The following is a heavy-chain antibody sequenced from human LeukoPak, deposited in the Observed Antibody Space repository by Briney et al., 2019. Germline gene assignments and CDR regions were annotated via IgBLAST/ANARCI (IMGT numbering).Heavy chain of an antibody. V-gene: IGHV4-59*01. D-gene: IGHD2-15*01. J-gene: IGHJ6*02. CDR1: GGSISSYY. CDR3: ARSSDGGGYPWYSYGMDV. CDR2: IFYSGST. Sequence: PSETLSLTCTVSGGSISSYYWSWIRQPPGKGLEWIGYIFYSGSTKYNPSLKSRVTISVDTSKNQFSLKLSSVTAADTAAYYCARSSDGGGYPWYSYGMDVWGQGTTVTVSS.